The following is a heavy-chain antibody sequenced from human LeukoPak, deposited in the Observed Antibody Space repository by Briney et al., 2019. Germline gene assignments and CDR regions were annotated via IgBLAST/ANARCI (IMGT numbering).Heavy chain of an antibody. CDR1: GFTFSSYA. V-gene: IGHV3-7*01. CDR3: ARDRGSYYYDSSGYYPAFDY. Sequence: GGSLRLSCAASGFTFSSYAMSWVRQAPGKGLEWVANIKQDGSEEYYVDSVKGRFTISRDNAKNSLYLQMNSLRAEDTAVYYCARDRGSYYYDSSGYYPAFDYWGQGTLVTVSS. D-gene: IGHD3-22*01. CDR2: IKQDGSEE. J-gene: IGHJ4*02.